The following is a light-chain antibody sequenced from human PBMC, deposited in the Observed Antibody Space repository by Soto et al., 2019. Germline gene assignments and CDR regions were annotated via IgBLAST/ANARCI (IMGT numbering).Light chain of an antibody. CDR1: QSVSSN. CDR3: QQRSNWPIT. CDR2: GAS. J-gene: IGKJ5*01. V-gene: IGKV3-15*01. Sequence: EIVMTQSPATLSVSPGERATRSCRASQSVSSNLAWYQQKPGQAPGLLIYGASTRATGIPARFSGSGSGTEFTLTISSLQSEDFAVYYCQQRSNWPITFGQGTRLEIK.